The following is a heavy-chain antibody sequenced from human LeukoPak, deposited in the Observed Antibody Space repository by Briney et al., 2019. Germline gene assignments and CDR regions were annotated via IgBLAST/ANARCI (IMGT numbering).Heavy chain of an antibody. V-gene: IGHV1-18*01. J-gene: IGHJ5*02. CDR1: GYTFTSYG. CDR2: ISAYNGNT. Sequence: ASVKVSCKASGYTFTSYGISWVRQAPGQGLEWMGWISAYNGNTNYAQKLQGRVTMTTDTSTSTAYMELSSLRSEDTAVYYCAKSSEYCSGGSCYSGWFDPWGQGTLVTVSS. CDR3: AKSSEYCSGGSCYSGWFDP. D-gene: IGHD2-15*01.